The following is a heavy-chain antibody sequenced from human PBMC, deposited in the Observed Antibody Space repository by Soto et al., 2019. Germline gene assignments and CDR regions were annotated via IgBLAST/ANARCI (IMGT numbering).Heavy chain of an antibody. D-gene: IGHD5-12*01. CDR3: AKETWANPDS. CDR1: GFTFSSYS. V-gene: IGHV3-48*04. Sequence: GGSLRLSCAASGFTFSSYSMNWVRQAPGKGLEWVSYISPSSSTIYYADSVKGRFTISRDNAKNSLFLQMNNLTVEDTAVYYCAKETWANPDSWGQGTLVTVSS. CDR2: ISPSSSTI. J-gene: IGHJ4*02.